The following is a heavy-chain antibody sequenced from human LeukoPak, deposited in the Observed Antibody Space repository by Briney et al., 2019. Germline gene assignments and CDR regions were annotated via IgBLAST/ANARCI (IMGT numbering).Heavy chain of an antibody. V-gene: IGHV4-31*03. CDR2: IYYSGST. CDR3: ASGDNDPLFDY. D-gene: IGHD1-1*01. CDR1: GGSISSGGYY. Sequence: SETLSLTCTVSGGSISSGGYYWSWIRQHPGKGLEWIGSIYYSGSTNYSPSHQGRVTISLDTSRNQFSLKLSSVTAADTAVYYCASGDNDPLFDYWGQGTLVTVSS. J-gene: IGHJ4*02.